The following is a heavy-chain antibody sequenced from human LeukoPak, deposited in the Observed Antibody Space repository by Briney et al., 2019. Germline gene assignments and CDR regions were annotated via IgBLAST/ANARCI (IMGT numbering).Heavy chain of an antibody. J-gene: IGHJ4*02. V-gene: IGHV1-2*02. Sequence: ASVKVSCKASGYTFTGYYMHWVRQAPGQGLEWMGWINPNSGSTNYAQKFQGRVTMTRDTSISTAYMELSRLRSDDTAVYYCARGPVLRFLEWSVDYWGQGTLVTVSS. CDR1: GYTFTGYY. CDR3: ARGPVLRFLEWSVDY. D-gene: IGHD3-3*01. CDR2: INPNSGST.